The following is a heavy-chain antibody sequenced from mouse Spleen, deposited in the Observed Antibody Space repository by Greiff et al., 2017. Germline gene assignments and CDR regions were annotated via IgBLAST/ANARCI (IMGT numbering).Heavy chain of an antibody. CDR3: TTLTGTGFDY. CDR2: IDPEDGDT. D-gene: IGHD4-1*01. J-gene: IGHJ2*01. Sequence: VHVKQSGAELVRPGASVKLSCTASGFNIKDYYMHWVKQRPEQGLEWIGRIDPEDGDTEYAPKFQGKATMTADTSSNTAYLQLSSLTSEDTAVYYCTTLTGTGFDYWGQGATLTVSS. CDR1: GFNIKDYY. V-gene: IGHV14-1*01.